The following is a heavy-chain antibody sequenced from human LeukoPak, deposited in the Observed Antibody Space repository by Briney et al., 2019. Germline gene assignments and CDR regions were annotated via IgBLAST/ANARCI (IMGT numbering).Heavy chain of an antibody. CDR3: ARGGPTLGGSEPFDY. CDR2: INPNSGGT. D-gene: IGHD2-15*01. J-gene: IGHJ4*02. V-gene: IGHV1-2*02. CDR1: GYTFTGYY. Sequence: GASVKVSCKASGYTFTGYYMHWVRQAPGQGLEWMGWINPNSGGTNYAQKFQGRVTMTRDTSISTAYMELSRLRSGDTAVYYCARGGPTLGGSEPFDYWGQGTLVTVSS.